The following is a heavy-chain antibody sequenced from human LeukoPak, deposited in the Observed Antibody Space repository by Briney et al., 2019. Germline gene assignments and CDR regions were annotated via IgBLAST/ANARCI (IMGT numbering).Heavy chain of an antibody. V-gene: IGHV1-46*03. Sequence: GASVKASCKASGYTFTSYYMHWVRQAPGQGLEWMGIINPSGGSTSYAQKFQGRVTMTRDMSTSTVYMELSSLRSEDTAVYYCACSGGDLEYFQHWGQGTLVTVSS. J-gene: IGHJ1*01. CDR2: INPSGGST. CDR3: ACSGGDLEYFQH. CDR1: GYTFTSYY. D-gene: IGHD2-21*02.